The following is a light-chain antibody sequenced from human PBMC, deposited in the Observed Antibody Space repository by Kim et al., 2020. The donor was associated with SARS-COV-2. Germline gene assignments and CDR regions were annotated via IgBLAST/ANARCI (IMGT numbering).Light chain of an antibody. CDR2: AAS. Sequence: ASVGDRVTITWRASQVIRNELGWYQQKPGTAPKLLIYAASSLKSGVPSRFSGSGSGKEFTLTISSLQPEDFATYYCLQHKSYPWTFGQGTKVDIK. V-gene: IGKV1-17*01. CDR3: LQHKSYPWT. CDR1: QVIRNE. J-gene: IGKJ1*01.